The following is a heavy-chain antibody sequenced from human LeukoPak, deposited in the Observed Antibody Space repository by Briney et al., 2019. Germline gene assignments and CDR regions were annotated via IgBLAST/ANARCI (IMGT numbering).Heavy chain of an antibody. D-gene: IGHD3-3*01. V-gene: IGHV1-69*13. CDR2: IIPIFGTA. CDR3: ATGGITIFGATDY. Sequence: SVKVSCKASGGTFSSYAISWVRQAPGQGLEWMGGIIPIFGTANYAQKFQGRVTITADESTSTAYMELSSLRSEDTAVYYCATGGITIFGATDYWGQGTLVTVSS. J-gene: IGHJ4*02. CDR1: GGTFSSYA.